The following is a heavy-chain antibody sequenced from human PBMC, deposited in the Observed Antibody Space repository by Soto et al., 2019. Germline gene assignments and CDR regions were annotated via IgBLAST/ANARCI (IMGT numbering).Heavy chain of an antibody. V-gene: IGHV2-5*02. D-gene: IGHD3-9*01. CDR2: IYWDDDK. Sequence: SGPTLVNPTQTLTLTCTFSGFSLSTRGVGVGWIRQPPGKALEWLALIYWDDDKRYSPSLKSRLTITKDTSKNQVVLTMTDMDPVDTATYFCAHRHTSFYDILTGYPSDAFDLWGQGTMVTVSS. CDR1: GFSLSTRGVG. J-gene: IGHJ3*01. CDR3: AHRHTSFYDILTGYPSDAFDL.